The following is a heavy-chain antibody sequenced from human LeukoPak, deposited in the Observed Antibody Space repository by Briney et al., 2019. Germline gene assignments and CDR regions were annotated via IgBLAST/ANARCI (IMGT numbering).Heavy chain of an antibody. CDR2: ISAYSGYT. V-gene: IGHV1-18*01. J-gene: IGHJ4*02. CDR3: ARHLGRWGVMVDY. Sequence: ASVKVSCKASGYTFTNYGITWVRQAPGQGLEWMGWISAYSGYTNYAQKLQGRVTMTTDASTSTAYMELRSLRSDDTAVYYCARHLGRWGVMVDYWGQGTLVTVSS. CDR1: GYTFTNYG. D-gene: IGHD3-16*01.